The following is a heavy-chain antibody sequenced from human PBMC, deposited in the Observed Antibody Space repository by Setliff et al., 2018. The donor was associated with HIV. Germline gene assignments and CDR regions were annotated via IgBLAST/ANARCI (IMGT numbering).Heavy chain of an antibody. D-gene: IGHD2-2*01. Sequence: SETLSLTCTVSGGSISSSSYYWGWIRQPPGKGLEWIGSIYSGSTYYNPSLKSRVTISVDTSKNHYSLKLSSVTAADTAVYYCGRDTGYCSRTSCYGVVDYWGQGTRVTVSS. CDR3: GRDTGYCSRTSCYGVVDY. CDR1: GGSISSSSYY. CDR2: IYSGST. J-gene: IGHJ4*02. V-gene: IGHV4-39*02.